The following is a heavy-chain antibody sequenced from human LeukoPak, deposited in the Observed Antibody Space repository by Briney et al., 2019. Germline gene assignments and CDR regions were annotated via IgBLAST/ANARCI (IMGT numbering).Heavy chain of an antibody. CDR1: GGTFSSYA. CDR2: IIPILGIA. J-gene: IGHJ4*02. V-gene: IGHV1-69*04. CDR3: ARAGGGYADH. Sequence: GASVKVSCKASGGTFSSYAISRVRQAPGQGLEWMGRIIPILGIANYAQKFQGRVTITADKSTSTAYMELSSLRSEDTAVYYCARAGGGYADHWGQGTLVTVSS. D-gene: IGHD5-12*01.